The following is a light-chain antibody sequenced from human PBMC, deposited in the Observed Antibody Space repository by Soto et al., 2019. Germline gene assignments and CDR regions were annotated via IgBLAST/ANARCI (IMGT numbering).Light chain of an antibody. J-gene: IGKJ1*01. CDR1: QGISSY. Sequence: DIQLTQSPSFLSASVGDRVTITCRASQGISSYLAWYQQKPGKASKLLIYAASTLQSGVPSRFSGSGSGTEFTLTISSLQPEDFATYYCQQLNSYPLTFGQGTKVDIK. CDR2: AAS. CDR3: QQLNSYPLT. V-gene: IGKV1-9*01.